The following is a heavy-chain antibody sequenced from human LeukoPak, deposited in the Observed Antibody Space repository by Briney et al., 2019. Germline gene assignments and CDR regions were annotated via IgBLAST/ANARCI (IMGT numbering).Heavy chain of an antibody. D-gene: IGHD1-26*01. J-gene: IGHJ4*02. CDR2: IYYSGST. Sequence: EPSETLSLTCTVSGVSISSSSYYWGWIRQPPGKGLEWIGSIYYSGSTYYNPFLKSRVTISVDTSKNQFSLKLSSVTAADTAVYYCARAWGRGAIFDYWGQGTLVTVSS. CDR1: GVSISSSSYY. V-gene: IGHV4-39*01. CDR3: ARAWGRGAIFDY.